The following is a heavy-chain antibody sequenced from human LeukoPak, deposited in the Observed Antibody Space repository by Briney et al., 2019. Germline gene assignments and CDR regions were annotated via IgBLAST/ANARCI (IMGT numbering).Heavy chain of an antibody. D-gene: IGHD3-10*01. Sequence: ASVKVSCKASGGTFSSYAISWVRQAPGQGLEWMGGIIPIFGTANYAQKFQGRVTITTDESTSTAYMELGSLRSEDTAVYYCAKGPMVRGVIVYYYYMDVWGKGTTVTVSS. CDR2: IIPIFGTA. V-gene: IGHV1-69*05. J-gene: IGHJ6*03. CDR3: AKGPMVRGVIVYYYYMDV. CDR1: GGTFSSYA.